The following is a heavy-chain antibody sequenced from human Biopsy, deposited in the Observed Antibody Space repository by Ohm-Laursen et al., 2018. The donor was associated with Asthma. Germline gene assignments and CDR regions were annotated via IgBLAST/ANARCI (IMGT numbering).Heavy chain of an antibody. CDR2: ISVYNGDT. D-gene: IGHD2-15*01. V-gene: IGHV1-18*01. CDR3: ARHRGYCTGGSCYPDFDY. CDR1: GYTFSSFD. J-gene: IGHJ4*02. Sequence: ASVKVSCKASGYTFSSFDISWVRQAPGQGLDWMGWISVYNGDTDYAQKLQGRVTMTTDTSTSTAYMELRSLRSDDTAVYYCARHRGYCTGGSCYPDFDYWGQGTLVTVSS.